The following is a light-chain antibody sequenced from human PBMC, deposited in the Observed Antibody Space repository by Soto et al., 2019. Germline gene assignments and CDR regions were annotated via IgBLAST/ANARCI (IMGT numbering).Light chain of an antibody. V-gene: IGLV2-14*01. CDR3: NSYSSTSFYV. Sequence: QSALAQPASMSRSPGQSITISCTGSGSDIATFNYVSWYQQYPGKAPKLLIYQVTSRASGVSHRFSGSKSGNTAALTISGLQPEDEAEYYCNSYSSTSFYVFGTGTKVTVL. CDR2: QVT. J-gene: IGLJ1*01. CDR1: GSDIATFNY.